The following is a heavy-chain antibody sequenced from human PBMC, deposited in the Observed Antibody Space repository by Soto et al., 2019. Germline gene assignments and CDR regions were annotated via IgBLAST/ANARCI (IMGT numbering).Heavy chain of an antibody. Sequence: SETLSLTCAVYGGSFSGYYWSWIRQPPGKGLEWIGEINHSGSTNYNPSLKSRVTISVDTSKNQFSLKLSSVTAADTAVYYCARATSVVVAATPFDYWGQGTLVTVSS. CDR1: GGSFSGYY. D-gene: IGHD2-15*01. CDR2: INHSGST. CDR3: ARATSVVVAATPFDY. J-gene: IGHJ4*02. V-gene: IGHV4-34*01.